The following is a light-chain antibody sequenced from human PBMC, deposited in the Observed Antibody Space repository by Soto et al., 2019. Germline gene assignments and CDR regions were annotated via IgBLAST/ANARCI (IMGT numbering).Light chain of an antibody. Sequence: QSALTQPASVSGSPGQSITISCTGTSSDVGGYNHVSWYQQHPGKAPKLIIYEVRNRPSGVSDRFSASKSGNTASLTISGLQAEDEADYYCSSYASSSSYVFXTGTKVTVL. CDR3: SSYASSSSYV. J-gene: IGLJ1*01. CDR2: EVR. CDR1: SSDVGGYNH. V-gene: IGLV2-14*01.